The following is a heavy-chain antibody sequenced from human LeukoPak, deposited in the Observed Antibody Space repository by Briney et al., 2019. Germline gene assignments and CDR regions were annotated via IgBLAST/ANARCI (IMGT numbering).Heavy chain of an antibody. CDR2: TYYRSKWYN. V-gene: IGHV6-1*01. D-gene: IGHD5-24*01. Sequence: SQTLSLTCAISGDSVSSNSAAWNWIRQSPSRGLEWLGRTYYRSKWYNDYAVSVKSRITIKPDTSKNQFSLQVNSVTPEDMAVYYCTRAGGRRGDGYDLENFHYWGQGTPVTVSS. J-gene: IGHJ4*02. CDR1: GDSVSSNSAA. CDR3: TRAGGRRGDGYDLENFHY.